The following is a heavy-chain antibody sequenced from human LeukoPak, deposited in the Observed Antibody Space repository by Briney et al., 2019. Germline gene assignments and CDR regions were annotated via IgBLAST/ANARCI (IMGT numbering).Heavy chain of an antibody. CDR1: GGSISSYY. CDR3: ARVGYDILTGYYGDAFDI. CDR2: IYYSGST. Sequence: SETLSLTCTVSGGSISSYYWSWIRQPPGKGLEWIGYIYYSGSTNYNPSLKSRVTISVDTSKNQFSLKLSSVTAADTAVYYCARVGYDILTGYYGDAFDIWAKGQWSPSLQ. J-gene: IGHJ3*02. D-gene: IGHD3-9*01. V-gene: IGHV4-59*01.